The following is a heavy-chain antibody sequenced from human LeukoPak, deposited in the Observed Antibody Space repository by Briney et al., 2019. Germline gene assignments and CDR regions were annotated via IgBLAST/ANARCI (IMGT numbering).Heavy chain of an antibody. V-gene: IGHV4-4*07. CDR3: ARGSGYSYGYPFEY. J-gene: IGHJ4*02. D-gene: IGHD5-18*01. Sequence: SETLSLTCIVSGGSISNYYWSWIRQPAGKGLEWIGRIYTSGSTNYNPSLKSRVTMSVDTSKNQFSLKLTSVSAADTAVYYCARGSGYSYGYPFEYWGQGTLVTVSS. CDR2: IYTSGST. CDR1: GGSISNYY.